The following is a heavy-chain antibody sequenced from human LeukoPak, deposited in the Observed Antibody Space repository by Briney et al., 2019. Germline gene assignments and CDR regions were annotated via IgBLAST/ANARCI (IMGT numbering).Heavy chain of an antibody. D-gene: IGHD3-22*01. Sequence: GGSLRLSCAASGFTFSSYAMSWVRQALGKGLEWVSAISGSGGSTYYADPVKGRFTISRDNSKNTLYLQMNSLRAEDTAVYYCAKGSSSGYLWAFDIWGQGTMVTVSS. CDR3: AKGSSSGYLWAFDI. CDR2: ISGSGGST. J-gene: IGHJ3*02. CDR1: GFTFSSYA. V-gene: IGHV3-23*01.